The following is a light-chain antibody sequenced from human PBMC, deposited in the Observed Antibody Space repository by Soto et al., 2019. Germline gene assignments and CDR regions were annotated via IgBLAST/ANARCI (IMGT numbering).Light chain of an antibody. CDR3: QQSYSSPHT. Sequence: DIQMTQSPSSLSASVGDRVTITCRASQRINSYLNWYQQKPGKAPKLLIYGASNLQSGVPSRFSGSGSGTDFTLTISSLQPEDYVTYSCQQSYSSPHTFGQGTKLQIK. J-gene: IGKJ2*01. CDR2: GAS. CDR1: QRINSY. V-gene: IGKV1-39*01.